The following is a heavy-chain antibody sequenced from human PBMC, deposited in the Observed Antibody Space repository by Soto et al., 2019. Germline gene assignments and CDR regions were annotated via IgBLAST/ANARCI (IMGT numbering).Heavy chain of an antibody. Sequence: SVKVSCKASGDLFNNHAFNWVRQAPGQGLEWMGRISPLFSTTNYVQKFQGRVTIGADELTTVVYLEVNNLESDDSAIYYCAASSAIAASGYFKFWGQGTLVTVPQ. CDR2: ISPLFSTT. D-gene: IGHD6-25*01. V-gene: IGHV1-69*13. CDR3: AASSAIAASGYFKF. CDR1: GDLFNNHA. J-gene: IGHJ4*02.